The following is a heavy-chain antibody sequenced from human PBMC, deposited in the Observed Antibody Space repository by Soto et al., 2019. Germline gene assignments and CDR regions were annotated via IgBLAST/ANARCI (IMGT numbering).Heavy chain of an antibody. CDR1: GFTFSDYY. Sequence: QVQLVESGGGLVKPGGSLRLSCAASGFTFSDYYMSWIRQAPGKGLEWVSYISSSGSTIYYADSVKGRFTISRDNAKNSLYLQMNSLRAEDTAVYYCARPSVPAGPEDGYYYYAMDVWGQGTTVTVSS. D-gene: IGHD2-2*01. CDR2: ISSSGSTI. CDR3: ARPSVPAGPEDGYYYYAMDV. V-gene: IGHV3-11*01. J-gene: IGHJ6*02.